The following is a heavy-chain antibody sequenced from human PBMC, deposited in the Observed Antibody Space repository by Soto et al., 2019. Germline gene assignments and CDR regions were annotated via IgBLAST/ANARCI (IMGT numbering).Heavy chain of an antibody. CDR3: ARQGSWPYYDYGLDV. V-gene: IGHV1-18*01. D-gene: IGHD1-26*01. CDR2: INTYNGDT. J-gene: IGHJ6*02. CDR1: GYTFTTSG. Sequence: QVQLLQSGPEVRKPGASVKVSCEASGYTFTTSGISWVRQVPGQGLEWMGWINTYNGDTNSAQNFQGRVLMTADTSTGTAYMELMSLKSDDTAVYYCARQGSWPYYDYGLDVWGQGTTVTVSS.